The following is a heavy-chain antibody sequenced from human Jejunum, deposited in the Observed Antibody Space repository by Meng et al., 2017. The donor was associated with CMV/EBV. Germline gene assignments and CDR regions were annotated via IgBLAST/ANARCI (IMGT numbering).Heavy chain of an antibody. Sequence: QLQLQESGPGLVKPSETLSLTCTVSGGSLNSRNYFWAWNRQPPGKGLEWIGSVSYSGKTYYNSSLKSRVTISIDTSKNQFSLHLSSVTAADMALYFCARDTLGTTNDYWGQGTLVTVSS. CDR2: VSYSGKT. CDR1: GGSLNSRNYF. J-gene: IGHJ4*02. CDR3: ARDTLGTTNDY. V-gene: IGHV4-39*07. D-gene: IGHD1-7*01.